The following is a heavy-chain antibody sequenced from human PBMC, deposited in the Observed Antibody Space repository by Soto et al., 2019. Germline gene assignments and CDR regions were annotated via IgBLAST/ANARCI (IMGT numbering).Heavy chain of an antibody. CDR3: ARVISTGIAVAGPKY. J-gene: IGHJ4*02. CDR2: ISDSALKT. V-gene: IGHV3-23*01. CDR1: GFLFSNYA. Sequence: PGGSLRLSCAASGFLFSNYAMSWVRQAPGKGLEWVSTISDSALKTYYADSVKGRFTVSRDNSRNTVFLQMNSLRADDTAFYYCARVISTGIAVAGPKYWGQGTLVTVSS. D-gene: IGHD6-19*01.